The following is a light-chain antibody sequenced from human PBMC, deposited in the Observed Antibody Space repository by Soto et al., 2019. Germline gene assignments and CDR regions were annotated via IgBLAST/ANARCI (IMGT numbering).Light chain of an antibody. CDR1: QSVSSF. Sequence: DIVLTQSPATLSLSPGERATLTCRASQSVSSFLAWYQQKPGQAPRLLIYGASIRATDIPARFSGSGSGTDFTLTISSLEPEDFAVYYCQQRSNWPPWTFGQGTKVEIK. V-gene: IGKV3-11*01. CDR3: QQRSNWPPWT. CDR2: GAS. J-gene: IGKJ1*01.